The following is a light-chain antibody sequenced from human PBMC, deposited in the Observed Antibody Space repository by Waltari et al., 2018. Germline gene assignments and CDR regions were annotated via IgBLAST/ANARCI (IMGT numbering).Light chain of an antibody. CDR3: SSHTSSVPHV. CDR1: SNDVGGYGY. V-gene: IGLV2-14*01. CDR2: EFS. J-gene: IGLJ1*01. Sequence: QSALTQPASVSGSPGQSITISCTGTSNDVGGYGYVSWYQQYPGKAPKLIIYEFSYRPSGISTRFSGSKSGNTASLTISGLQAEDEADYYCSSHTSSVPHVFGTGTRVTVV.